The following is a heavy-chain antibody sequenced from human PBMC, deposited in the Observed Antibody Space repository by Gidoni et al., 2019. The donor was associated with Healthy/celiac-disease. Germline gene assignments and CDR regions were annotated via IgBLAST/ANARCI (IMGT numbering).Heavy chain of an antibody. V-gene: IGHV1-2*02. CDR1: GYTFTGYY. D-gene: IGHD2-2*01. CDR3: ARDLGGVTATYGMDV. Sequence: QVQLVQSGAEVKKPGASVKVSCKASGYTFTGYYMHWVRQAPGQGLEWMGWINPNSGGTNYAQKFQGRVTMTRDTSISTAYMELSRLRSDDTAVYYCARDLGGVTATYGMDVWGQGTTVTVSS. CDR2: INPNSGGT. J-gene: IGHJ6*02.